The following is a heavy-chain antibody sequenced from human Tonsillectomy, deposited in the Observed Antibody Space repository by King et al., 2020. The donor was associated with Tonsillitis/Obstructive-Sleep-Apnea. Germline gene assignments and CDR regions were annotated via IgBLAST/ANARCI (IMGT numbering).Heavy chain of an antibody. CDR2: INHYGGT. CDR3: ARDVTVTTFRGDYFDY. J-gene: IGHJ4*02. V-gene: IGHV4-34*01. D-gene: IGHD4-17*01. Sequence: VQLQQWGAGLLKPSETLSLICAVYGGSFSGHYWHWIRQPPGKGLEWIGEINHYGGTNYNPSLKSRVTISIDTSTNQFSLKLNAVTAADTAVYYCARDVTVTTFRGDYFDYWGQGTLVTVSS. CDR1: GGSFSGHY.